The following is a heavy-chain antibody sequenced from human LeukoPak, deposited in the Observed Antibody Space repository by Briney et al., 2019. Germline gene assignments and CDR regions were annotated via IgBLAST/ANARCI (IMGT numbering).Heavy chain of an antibody. D-gene: IGHD3-10*01. CDR1: GFTFSSFD. CDR2: ISGGGSTK. J-gene: IGHJ3*02. Sequence: PGGSLRLSCAASGFTFSSFDMNWVRQAPGKGLEWVSYISGGGSTKYYADSVKGRFTISRDNAKNSLYLQMNSLRAEDTAVYYCARDEIRTGAFDIWGQGTMVTVSS. CDR3: ARDEIRTGAFDI. V-gene: IGHV3-48*03.